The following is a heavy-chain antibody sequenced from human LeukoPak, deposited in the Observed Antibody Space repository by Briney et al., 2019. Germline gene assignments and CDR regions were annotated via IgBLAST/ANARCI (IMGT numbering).Heavy chain of an antibody. CDR3: ARGSGFDP. V-gene: IGHV3-7*01. D-gene: IGHD2-15*01. Sequence: GGSLRLSCAASGFTFSSYEMNWVRQAPGKGLEWVANIKQDGSEKYYVDSVKGRFTISRDNAKNSLYLQMNSLRAEDTAVYYCARGSGFDPWGQGTLVTVSS. J-gene: IGHJ5*02. CDR1: GFTFSSYE. CDR2: IKQDGSEK.